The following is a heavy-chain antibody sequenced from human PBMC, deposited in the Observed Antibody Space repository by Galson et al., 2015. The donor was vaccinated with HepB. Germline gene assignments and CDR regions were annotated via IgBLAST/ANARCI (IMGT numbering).Heavy chain of an antibody. CDR3: AKDGSLPGYYCTNGVCSHTYGSESYGWFDY. J-gene: IGHJ4*02. V-gene: IGHV3-23*01. CDR2: ISGSGGST. Sequence: SLRLSCAASGFTFSSYAMSWVRQAPGKGLEWVSAISGSGGSTYYADSVKGRFTISRDNSKNTLYLQMNSLRAEDTAVYYCAKDGSLPGYYCTNGVCSHTYGSESYGWFDYWGQGTLVTVSS. CDR1: GFTFSSYA. D-gene: IGHD2-8*01.